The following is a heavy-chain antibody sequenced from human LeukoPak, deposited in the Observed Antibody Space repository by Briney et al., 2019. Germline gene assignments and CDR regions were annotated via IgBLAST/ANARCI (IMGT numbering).Heavy chain of an antibody. Sequence: GGSLRLSCAASGFTFSSYAMHWVRQAPGKGLEWVADISYDGSNKYYADSVKGRFTISRDNSKNTLYLQMNSLRAEDTAAYYCARDLMPDRGSYKVPSPPHYWGQGTLVTVSS. D-gene: IGHD1-26*01. CDR1: GFTFSSYA. J-gene: IGHJ4*02. CDR3: ARDLMPDRGSYKVPSPPHY. V-gene: IGHV3-30-3*01. CDR2: ISYDGSNK.